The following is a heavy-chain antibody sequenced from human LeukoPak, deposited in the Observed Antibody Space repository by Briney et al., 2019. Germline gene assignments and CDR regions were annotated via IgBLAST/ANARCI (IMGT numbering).Heavy chain of an antibody. CDR2: INPNSGGT. CDR1: GYMFTGYY. V-gene: IGHV1-2*02. D-gene: IGHD6-19*01. CDR3: ARVVAVTGTPVYYMDV. Sequence: ASVKVSCKASGYMFTGYYMHWVRQAPGQGLEWMGWINPNSGGTNYAQKFQGRVTMTRDTSISTAYMDLNRLRSDDTTVYYCARVVAVTGTPVYYMDVWGKGTTVTVSS. J-gene: IGHJ6*03.